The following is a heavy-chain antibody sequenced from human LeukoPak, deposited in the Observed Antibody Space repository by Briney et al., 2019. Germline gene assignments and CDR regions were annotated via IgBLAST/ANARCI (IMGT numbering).Heavy chain of an antibody. Sequence: SGPALVKPTQTLTLTCTFSGFSLNIRGMCVSWIRQPPGKALEWLARIDWDDDKYYSTSLKTRLTISKDTSKNQVVLTMTKMDPVDTATYYCARVIAARSTDYMDVWGKGTTVTVSS. D-gene: IGHD6-6*01. V-gene: IGHV2-70*11. CDR3: ARVIAARSTDYMDV. J-gene: IGHJ6*03. CDR2: IDWDDDK. CDR1: GFSLNIRGMC.